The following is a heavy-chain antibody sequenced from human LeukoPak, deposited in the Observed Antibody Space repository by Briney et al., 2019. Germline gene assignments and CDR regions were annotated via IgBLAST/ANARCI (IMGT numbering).Heavy chain of an antibody. J-gene: IGHJ4*02. CDR2: INPSRGST. CDR1: GYTFTSYY. CDR3: ARDFLTGYYCFDY. D-gene: IGHD3-9*01. Sequence: ASVKVSCKASGYTFTSYYIHWVRQAPGQGLEWMGLINPSRGSTSYAQKFQGRVTMTGDTSTSTVYMELSSLRSEDTAVYYCARDFLTGYYCFDYWGQGTLVTVSS. V-gene: IGHV1-46*01.